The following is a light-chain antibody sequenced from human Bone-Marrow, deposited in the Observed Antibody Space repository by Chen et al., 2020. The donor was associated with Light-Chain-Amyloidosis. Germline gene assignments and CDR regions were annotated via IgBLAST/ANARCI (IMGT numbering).Light chain of an antibody. CDR1: ESISTY. J-gene: IGKJ2*01. CDR2: AAS. V-gene: IGKV1-39*01. CDR3: HQSFNNPGT. Sequence: DIQMTQSPSSLSASVGDRVTITCRASESISTYLNWYQQRPRKAPKLLIFAASSLQSGVPSRFGGSGSGTDFTLTISSLQPEDFATYYCHQSFNNPGTFGQGTKVEIK.